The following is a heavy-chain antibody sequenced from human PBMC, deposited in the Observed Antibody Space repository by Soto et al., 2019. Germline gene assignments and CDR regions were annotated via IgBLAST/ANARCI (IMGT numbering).Heavy chain of an antibody. J-gene: IGHJ4*02. CDR1: GYSISDAYY. D-gene: IGHD1-1*01. CDR2: INHSGST. V-gene: IGHV4-38-2*01. Sequence: LSLTCAVSGYSISDAYYWGWIRQPPGKGLEWIGTINHSGSTYYNPSLKSRVTMSVDTSKNQFSLKLRSVTAADTAVYYCARTLRTERVDYWGQGTLVTVSS. CDR3: ARTLRTERVDY.